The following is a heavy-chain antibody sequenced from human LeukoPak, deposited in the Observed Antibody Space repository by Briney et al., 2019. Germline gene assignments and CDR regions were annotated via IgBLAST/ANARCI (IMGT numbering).Heavy chain of an antibody. CDR1: GGSFSGYY. CDR2: INHRGST. V-gene: IGHV4-34*01. Sequence: KPSETLSLTCAIYGGSFSGYYWSWIRQPPGKGLEWIGEINHRGSTNYSPSLKSRVTISVDTSRNSFSLELSSVTAADTAVYYCARVGYCGGDCYPFDYWGQGTLTTISS. J-gene: IGHJ4*02. CDR3: ARVGYCGGDCYPFDY. D-gene: IGHD2-21*02.